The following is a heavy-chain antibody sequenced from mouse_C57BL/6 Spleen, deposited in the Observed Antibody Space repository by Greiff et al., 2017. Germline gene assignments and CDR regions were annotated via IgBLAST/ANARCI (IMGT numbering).Heavy chain of an antibody. CDR1: GYAFSSSW. V-gene: IGHV1-82*01. CDR3: ARDDGYYVDYAMDY. J-gene: IGHJ4*01. Sequence: VKLVESGPELVKPGASVKISCKASGYAFSSSWMNWVKQRPGKGLEWIGRIYPGDGATNYNGKFKGKATLTADKSASTAYMQLSSLTSEDSAVYFCARDDGYYVDYAMDYWGQGTSVTVAS. CDR2: IYPGDGAT. D-gene: IGHD2-3*01.